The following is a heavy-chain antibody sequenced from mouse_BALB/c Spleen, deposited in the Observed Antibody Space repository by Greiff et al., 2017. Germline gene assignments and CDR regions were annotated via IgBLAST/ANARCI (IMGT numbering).Heavy chain of an antibody. J-gene: IGHJ2*01. V-gene: IGHV5-6-2*01. CDR3: AGHYDSDVGFDY. D-gene: IGHD2-3*01. CDR2: INSNGGST. CDR1: GFTFSSYY. Sequence: DVMLVESGGGLVKLGGSLKLSCAASGFTFSSYYMSWVRQTPEKRLELVAAINSNGGSTYYPDTVKGRFTISRDNAKNTLYLQMSSLKSEDTALYYCAGHYDSDVGFDYWGQGTTLTVSS.